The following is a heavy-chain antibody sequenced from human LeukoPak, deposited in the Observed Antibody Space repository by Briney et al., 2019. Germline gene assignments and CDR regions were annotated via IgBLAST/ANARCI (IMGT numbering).Heavy chain of an antibody. CDR1: GGSISSSSYY. V-gene: IGHV4-39*01. Sequence: PSETLSLTCTVSGGSISSSSYYWGWIRQPPGKGLEWIGRIYYSGSTYYNPSLKSRVTISVDTSKNQFSLKLSSVTAADTAVYYCARRGGYRGIAAAGTWFDPWGQGTLVTVSS. J-gene: IGHJ5*02. D-gene: IGHD6-13*01. CDR3: ARRGGYRGIAAAGTWFDP. CDR2: IYYSGST.